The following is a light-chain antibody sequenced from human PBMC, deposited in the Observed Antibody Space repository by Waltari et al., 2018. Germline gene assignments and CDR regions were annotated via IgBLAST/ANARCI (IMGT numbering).Light chain of an antibody. V-gene: IGKV3-20*01. CDR3: QKYGTLPAT. Sequence: EIVLTQSPGTLSLSPGERATLACRASQSVSKYLAWYQQKPGQAPRLLIYDASIRATGIPDRFSGSGLGTDFSLTISSLEPEDFAVYYCQKYGTLPATFGQGTKVQ. J-gene: IGKJ1*01. CDR1: QSVSKY. CDR2: DAS.